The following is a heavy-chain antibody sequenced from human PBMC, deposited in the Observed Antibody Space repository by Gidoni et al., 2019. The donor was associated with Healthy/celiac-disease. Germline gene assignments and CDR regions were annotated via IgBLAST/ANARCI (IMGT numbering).Heavy chain of an antibody. CDR2: IWYDVSNK. CDR3: ARELRGAFDI. D-gene: IGHD4-17*01. V-gene: IGHV3-33*08. Sequence: QVQLVESGGGVVQPGRSLSRSCAAYGFTFSRYGMHWGRQAPGKGLAWVAGIWYDVSNKYYADSVKGRFTISRDNSKNTLYLQMNSLRAEDTAVYYCARELRGAFDIWGQGTMVTVSS. CDR1: GFTFSRYG. J-gene: IGHJ3*02.